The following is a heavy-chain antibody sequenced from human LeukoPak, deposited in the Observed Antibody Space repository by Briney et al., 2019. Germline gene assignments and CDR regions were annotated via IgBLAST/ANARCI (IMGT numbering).Heavy chain of an antibody. CDR2: IIPIFGTA. CDR1: GGTFSSYA. J-gene: IGHJ4*02. Sequence: GASVKVSCKASGGTFSSYAISWVRQAPGQGLEWMGGIIPIFGTANYAQKFQGRVTITADESTSTAYMELSSLRSEDTAVYYRAGGNSKAWDYWGQGTLVTVSS. V-gene: IGHV1-69*13. CDR3: AGGNSKAWDY. D-gene: IGHD4-23*01.